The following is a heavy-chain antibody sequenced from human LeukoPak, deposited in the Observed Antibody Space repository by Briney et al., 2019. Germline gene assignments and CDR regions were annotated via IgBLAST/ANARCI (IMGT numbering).Heavy chain of an antibody. CDR2: ISIYSGNT. J-gene: IGHJ4*02. V-gene: IGHV1-18*01. Sequence: GASVKVSCKVSGYTFTSHGLSWARQAPGQGLEWMGWISIYSGNTNYAQKFQDRISMTTDTSTSTAYMELRSLKSDDTAVYYCARDPGGTWGFDYWGQGALVTVSS. CDR1: GYTFTSHG. D-gene: IGHD7-27*01. CDR3: ARDPGGTWGFDY.